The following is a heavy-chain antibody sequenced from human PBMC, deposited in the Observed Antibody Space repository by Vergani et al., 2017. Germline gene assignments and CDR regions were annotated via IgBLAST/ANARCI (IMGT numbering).Heavy chain of an antibody. J-gene: IGHJ5*02. V-gene: IGHV1-2*02. Sequence: QVQLVQSGAEVKKPGASVKVSCKTSGYTFTGNYMHWLRQAPGQGLEWMGWINPNSGGTRYAQKFHGRVTMTRDTSISTAYMELSRLRSDDTGVYYCARGIVAVPGAGASWFDPWGQGTLVIVSS. CDR2: INPNSGGT. CDR1: GYTFTGNY. CDR3: ARGIVAVPGAGASWFDP. D-gene: IGHD2-2*01.